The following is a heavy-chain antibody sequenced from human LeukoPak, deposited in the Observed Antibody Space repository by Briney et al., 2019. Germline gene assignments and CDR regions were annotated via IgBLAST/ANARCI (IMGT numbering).Heavy chain of an antibody. J-gene: IGHJ5*01. CDR1: GFTFSSYW. CDR3: AKEGAYPIITYDS. Sequence: GGSLRLSCAASGFTFSSYWMNWVRQAPGKGLEWVANIKRDGNEKNYVDSVKGRFSISRDNAKNSLYLKMDSLRAEDTAVYYCAKEGAYPIITYDSWGQGALVTVSS. CDR2: IKRDGNEK. V-gene: IGHV3-7*01. D-gene: IGHD3-10*01.